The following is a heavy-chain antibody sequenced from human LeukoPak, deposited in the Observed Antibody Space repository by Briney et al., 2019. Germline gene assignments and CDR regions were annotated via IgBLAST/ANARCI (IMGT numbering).Heavy chain of an antibody. V-gene: IGHV3-21*01. Sequence: GGSLRLSCAASGFTFSSYSMNWVRQAPGKGLEWVSSISSSSSYIYYADSVKGRFTISRDNAKNSLYLQMNSLRAEDTAVYYCARGLYGSGSYLDYYYYSMDVWGQGTTVTVSS. D-gene: IGHD3-10*01. CDR3: ARGLYGSGSYLDYYYYSMDV. CDR1: GFTFSSYS. J-gene: IGHJ6*02. CDR2: ISSSSSYI.